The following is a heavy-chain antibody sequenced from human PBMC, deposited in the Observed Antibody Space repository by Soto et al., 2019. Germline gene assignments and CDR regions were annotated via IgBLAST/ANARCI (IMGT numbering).Heavy chain of an antibody. V-gene: IGHV4-31*03. CDR2: IYYSGST. Sequence: SETLSLTCTVSGGSISSGSYYWSWIRQHPGKGPEWIGYIYYSGSTYYNPSLKSRVTISVDTSKNQFSLKLSSVTAADTAVYYCARVRYCSGGSCYNWFDPWGQGTLVTVSS. J-gene: IGHJ5*02. CDR1: GGSISSGSYY. D-gene: IGHD2-15*01. CDR3: ARVRYCSGGSCYNWFDP.